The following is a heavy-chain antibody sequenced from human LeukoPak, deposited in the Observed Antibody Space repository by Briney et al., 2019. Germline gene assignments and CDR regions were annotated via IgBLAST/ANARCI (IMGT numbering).Heavy chain of an antibody. J-gene: IGHJ4*02. Sequence: PSETLSLTCIVSGGSISSYYWSWLRQPPGKGLEWIGHIFYSGSTNCNPFLDSRVTISVDTSKNQFSLKLNSVTAADTAVYYCARGGPTVTAFASFDYWGQGTLSPSPQ. V-gene: IGHV4-59*01. CDR1: GGSISSYY. D-gene: IGHD4-11*01. CDR3: ARGGPTVTAFASFDY. CDR2: IFYSGST.